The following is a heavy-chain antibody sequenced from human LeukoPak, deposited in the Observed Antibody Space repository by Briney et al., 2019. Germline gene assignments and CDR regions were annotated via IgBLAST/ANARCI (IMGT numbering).Heavy chain of an antibody. J-gene: IGHJ4*02. CDR3: VRAAYDSTGYLTL. V-gene: IGHV3-33*01. CDR1: GFTFSSYG. Sequence: GRSLRLSCAASGFTFSSYGMHWVRQAPGKGLEWVAVIWYGGSNKYHADSVKGRFTISRDNSKNKLYLQMNSLRAEDTAVYYCVRAAYDSTGYLTLWGQGTLVTVSS. D-gene: IGHD3-22*01. CDR2: IWYGGSNK.